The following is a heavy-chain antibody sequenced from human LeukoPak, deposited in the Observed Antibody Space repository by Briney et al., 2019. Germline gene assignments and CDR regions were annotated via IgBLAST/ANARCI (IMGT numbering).Heavy chain of an antibody. CDR1: GYSISSGYF. V-gene: IGHV4-38-2*02. D-gene: IGHD6-13*01. CDR3: ARAYSSSWYFNWFDP. J-gene: IGHJ5*02. CDR2: IYNSGST. Sequence: SETLSLTCTVSGYSISSGYFWGWIRQPPGKGLEWIGTIYNSGSTYYNASLESRVTISVDTSKNQFSLKLSSVTAADTAVYYCARAYSSSWYFNWFDPWGQGTLVTVSS.